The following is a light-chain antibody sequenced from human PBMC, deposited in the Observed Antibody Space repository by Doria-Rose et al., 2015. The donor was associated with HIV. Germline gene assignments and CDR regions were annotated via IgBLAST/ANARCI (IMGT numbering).Light chain of an antibody. CDR3: QSYDSRLSVYV. Sequence: QSVVTQEPSVSGAPGQRVAISCTGSSSNIGAGFDVNWYQQFPGTAPKLLIHGNTSRPSGVPDRFSGSKSGAPASLAISGLRAEDEADYYCQSYDSRLSVYVFGTGTKVTVL. J-gene: IGLJ1*01. CDR1: SSNIGAGFD. V-gene: IGLV1-40*03. CDR2: GNT.